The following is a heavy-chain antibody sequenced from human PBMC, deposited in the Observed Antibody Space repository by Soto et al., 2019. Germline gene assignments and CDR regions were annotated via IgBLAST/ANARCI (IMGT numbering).Heavy chain of an antibody. CDR3: AKDWSSRHRPTWIDI. D-gene: IGHD1-26*01. CDR2: ISWNSGSI. CDR1: GFTFDDYA. J-gene: IGHJ3*02. Sequence: GGSLRLSCAASGFTFDDYAMHWVRQAPGKGLEWVSGISWNSGSIGYADSVKGRFTISRDNAKNSLYLQMNSLRAEDTALYYCAKDWSSRHRPTWIDIWGQGTMVTVSS. V-gene: IGHV3-9*01.